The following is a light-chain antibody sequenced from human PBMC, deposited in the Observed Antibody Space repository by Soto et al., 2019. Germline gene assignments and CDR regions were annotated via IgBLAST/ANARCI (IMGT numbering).Light chain of an antibody. CDR3: QVWDNTSDHVV. Sequence: VLTQPHSVSVAPGKTARITCGGNNIGSKSVHWYQQKPGQAPVLVIYYDSDRPSGIPERFSGSNSGNTATLTISRVEAGDEADYYCQVWDNTSDHVVFGGGTKLTVL. CDR2: YDS. CDR1: NIGSKS. V-gene: IGLV3-21*04. J-gene: IGLJ2*01.